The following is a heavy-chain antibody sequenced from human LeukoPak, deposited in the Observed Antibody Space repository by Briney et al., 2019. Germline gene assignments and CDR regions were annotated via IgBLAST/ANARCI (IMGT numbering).Heavy chain of an antibody. CDR3: ARGLYGDYYGDYYFDY. J-gene: IGHJ4*02. V-gene: IGHV3-30-3*01. CDR2: FSYDGSQK. D-gene: IGHD4-17*01. CDR1: GFTINLYA. Sequence: GKSLRLSCVASGFTINLYAMHWVRQAPGKGLEWEALFSYDGSQKYYSDSVKGRFTISRDNSKNTLWLQMNSVRAEDTAMYYCARGLYGDYYGDYYFDYWGQGTLVTVSS.